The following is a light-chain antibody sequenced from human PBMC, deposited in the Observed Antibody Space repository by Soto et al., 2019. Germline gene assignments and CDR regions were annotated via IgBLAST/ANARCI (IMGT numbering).Light chain of an antibody. Sequence: EIVLTQSPATLSLSPGERATLSCRASQSVSSYLAWYQQKPGQAPRLLIYDASNRATCIPARFSGSVSGTDFTLTISSREPEDFAVYYCQQRSNWPPLTFGGGTKVEIK. CDR3: QQRSNWPPLT. CDR1: QSVSSY. V-gene: IGKV3-11*01. J-gene: IGKJ4*01. CDR2: DAS.